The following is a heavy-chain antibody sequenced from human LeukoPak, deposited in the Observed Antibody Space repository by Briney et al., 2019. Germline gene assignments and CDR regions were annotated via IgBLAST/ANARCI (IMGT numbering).Heavy chain of an antibody. CDR2: IIPIFGTA. J-gene: IGHJ6*03. D-gene: IGHD5-24*01. Sequence: VASVKVSCKASGYTFTSYGISWVRQAPGQGLEWMGGIIPIFGTANYAQKFQGRVTITTDESTSTAYMELSSLRSEDTAVYYCARQGTALYKSPQRYYYYYMDVWGKGTTVTVS. V-gene: IGHV1-69*05. CDR3: ARQGTALYKSPQRYYYYYMDV. CDR1: GYTFTSYG.